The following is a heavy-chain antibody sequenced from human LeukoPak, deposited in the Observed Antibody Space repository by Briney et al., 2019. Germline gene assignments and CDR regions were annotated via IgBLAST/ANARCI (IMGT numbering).Heavy chain of an antibody. V-gene: IGHV3-30-3*01. D-gene: IGHD2-2*01. J-gene: IGHJ3*02. CDR1: GFTFSSYA. CDR3: ASRDVVVPAARHAFDI. CDR2: ISYDGSNK. Sequence: GRSLRLSCAASGFTFSSYAMHWVRQAPGKGLEWVAVISYDGSNKYYADSVKGRFTISRVNSKNTLYLQMNSLRAEDTAVYYCASRDVVVPAARHAFDIWGQGTMVTVSS.